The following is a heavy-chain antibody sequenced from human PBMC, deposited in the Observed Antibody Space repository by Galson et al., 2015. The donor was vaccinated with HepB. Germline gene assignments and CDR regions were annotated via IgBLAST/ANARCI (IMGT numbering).Heavy chain of an antibody. V-gene: IGHV1-8*01. D-gene: IGHD3-3*01. J-gene: IGHJ4*02. Sequence: SVKVSCKASGYSFTSFDINWLRQATGQGLEWMGWMNPKSSNTGYAQKFQGRVTMTRNTSITTAYMELRGLTSEDTAVYYCGRGDEWYRSAGVPIWGQGTPVTVSS. CDR2: MNPKSSNT. CDR1: GYSFTSFD. CDR3: GRGDEWYRSAGVPI.